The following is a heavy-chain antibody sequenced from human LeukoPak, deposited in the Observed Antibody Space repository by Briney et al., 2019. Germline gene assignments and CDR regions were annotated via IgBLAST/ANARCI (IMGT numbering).Heavy chain of an antibody. CDR3: ARVGNWNYADY. J-gene: IGHJ4*02. V-gene: IGHV4-59*01. CDR2: IYYSGST. D-gene: IGHD1-20*01. CDR1: GGSISSYY. Sequence: SETLSLTCTVSGGSISSYYWSWIRQPPGKGLEWIGYIYYSGSTNYNPSLKSRVTISVDTSKNQFSLKLSSVTAADTAVYYCARVGNWNYADYWGQGTLVTVSS.